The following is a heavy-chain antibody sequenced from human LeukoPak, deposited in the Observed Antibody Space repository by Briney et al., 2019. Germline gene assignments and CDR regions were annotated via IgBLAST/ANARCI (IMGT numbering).Heavy chain of an antibody. Sequence: GGSLRLSCAASGFTFSSYAMSRVRQAPGKGLEWVSSISGTGAYYADSVRGRFTISRDNSKNTLFLQMSRLRAEDTAVYHCARTHGDYYFDYWGLGTLVTVSS. CDR1: GFTFSSYA. V-gene: IGHV3-23*01. J-gene: IGHJ4*02. D-gene: IGHD3/OR15-3a*01. CDR2: ISGTGA. CDR3: ARTHGDYYFDY.